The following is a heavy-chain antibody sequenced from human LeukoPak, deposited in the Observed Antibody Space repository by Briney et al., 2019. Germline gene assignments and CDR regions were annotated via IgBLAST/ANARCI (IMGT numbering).Heavy chain of an antibody. CDR3: ARVRVGAVADY. Sequence: SETLSLTCAVYGGSFSGYYWSWIRQPPGKGLEWIGEINHSGSTNYNPSLKSRVTISVDTSKNQFSLKLSSVTAADTAVYYCARVRVGAVADYWGQGTLVTVSS. CDR2: INHSGST. D-gene: IGHD6-19*01. CDR1: GGSFSGYY. J-gene: IGHJ4*02. V-gene: IGHV4-34*01.